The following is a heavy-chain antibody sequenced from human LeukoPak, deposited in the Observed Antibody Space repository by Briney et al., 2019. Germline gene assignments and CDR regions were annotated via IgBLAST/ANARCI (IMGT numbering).Heavy chain of an antibody. CDR3: ARDWGDIDSSGYYYVDY. CDR1: GFTFSYYY. D-gene: IGHD3-22*01. J-gene: IGHJ4*02. V-gene: IGHV3-11*01. Sequence: GGSLRLSCAASGFTFSYYYMSWIRQAPGKGLEGVSYISSSGSTIYYADSVKGRFTISSDNAKNSLYLQMISLRAEDTAVYYCARDWGDIDSSGYYYVDYWGQGTLVTVSS. CDR2: ISSSGSTI.